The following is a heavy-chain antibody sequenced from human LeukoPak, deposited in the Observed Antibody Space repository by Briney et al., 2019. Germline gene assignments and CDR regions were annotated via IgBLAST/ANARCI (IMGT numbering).Heavy chain of an antibody. CDR2: IYPGDSNT. CDR1: GYSFKNYW. J-gene: IGHJ6*02. V-gene: IGHV5-51*01. Sequence: GESLQISCKGSGYSFKNYWIAWVRQMRGKGLEWMGIIYPGDSNTGYNPSFQGQVTISADKSISTAYLQWSSLEASDTAKYYCARQGFVASYGVDVWGQGTTVTVSS. CDR3: ARQGFVASYGVDV.